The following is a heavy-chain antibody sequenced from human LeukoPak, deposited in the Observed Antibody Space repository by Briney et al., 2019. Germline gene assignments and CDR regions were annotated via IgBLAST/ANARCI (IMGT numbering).Heavy chain of an antibody. CDR2: INPNSGGT. Sequence: ASVKVSCKASGYTFTGYYMHSVRQAPGQGLEWMGWINPNSGGTHYAQKFQGWVTMTRDTSISTAYMELSRLRSDDTAVYYCARGGTESSHSSSRRYYFDYWGQGTLVTVSS. D-gene: IGHD6-13*01. CDR1: GYTFTGYY. V-gene: IGHV1-2*04. CDR3: ARGGTESSHSSSRRYYFDY. J-gene: IGHJ4*02.